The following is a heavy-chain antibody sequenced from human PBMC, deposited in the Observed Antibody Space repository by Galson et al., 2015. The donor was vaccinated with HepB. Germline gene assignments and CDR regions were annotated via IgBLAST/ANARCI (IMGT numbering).Heavy chain of an antibody. Sequence: SVKVSCKASGGTFSSYTISWVRQAPGQGLEWMGRIIPILGIANYAQKFQGRVTITADKSTSTAYMELSSLRSEDTAVYYCARDRRVGVGYDCCCCCGMDVWGQGTTVTVSS. CDR1: GGTFSSYT. CDR3: ARDRRVGVGYDCCCCCGMDV. D-gene: IGHD5-12*01. J-gene: IGHJ6*02. V-gene: IGHV1-69*04. CDR2: IIPILGIA.